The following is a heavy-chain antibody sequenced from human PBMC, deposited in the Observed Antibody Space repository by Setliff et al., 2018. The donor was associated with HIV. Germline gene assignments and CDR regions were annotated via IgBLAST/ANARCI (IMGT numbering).Heavy chain of an antibody. CDR2: MYYSGST. CDR3: ARDQLLWFGEDYYYYGMDV. V-gene: IGHV4-39*07. D-gene: IGHD3-10*01. Sequence: SETLSLTCYVSGVSISTTDYYWAWIRQPPGKGLEWIGSMYYSGSTYYNPSLKSRVTISVDTSKNQFSLKLSSVTAADTAVYYCARDQLLWFGEDYYYYGMDVWGQGTTVTVSS. CDR1: GVSISTTDYY. J-gene: IGHJ6*02.